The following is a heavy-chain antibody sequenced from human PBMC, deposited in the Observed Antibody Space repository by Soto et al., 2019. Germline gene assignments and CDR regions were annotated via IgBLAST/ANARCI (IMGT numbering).Heavy chain of an antibody. CDR2: IYSGGST. CDR3: ARDHLESAPDY. Sequence: EVQLVESGGGLVQPGGSLRLSCAASGFTVSSNYMSWVRQAPGKGLEWVSVIYSGGSTYYADSVKGRFTISRDNSKNTLYLQMNSLRAEDTAVYYCARDHLESAPDYWGQGTLVTVSS. J-gene: IGHJ4*02. V-gene: IGHV3-66*01. CDR1: GFTVSSNY. D-gene: IGHD1-1*01.